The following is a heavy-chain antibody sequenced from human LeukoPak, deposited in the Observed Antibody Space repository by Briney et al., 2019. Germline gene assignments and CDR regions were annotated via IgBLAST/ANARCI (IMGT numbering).Heavy chain of an antibody. V-gene: IGHV3-7*01. Sequence: GGSLRLSCAASGFTFSSYWMSWVRQAPGKGLEWVANIKQDGSEKYYVDSVKGRFTISRDNAKNSLYLQMNSLRAEDTAVYYCARSGYGDLPNNWFDPWGQGTLVTVSS. D-gene: IGHD4-17*01. CDR2: IKQDGSEK. CDR3: ARSGYGDLPNNWFDP. CDR1: GFTFSSYW. J-gene: IGHJ5*02.